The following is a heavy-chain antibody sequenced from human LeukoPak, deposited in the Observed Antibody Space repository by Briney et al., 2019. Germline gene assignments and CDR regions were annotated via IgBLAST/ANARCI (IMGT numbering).Heavy chain of an antibody. Sequence: PGGSLRLSCAASGFIFSSHAMSWVRQAPGKGLEWVSAISGSGGSTYYADSVKGRFTISRDKSKNTLYLQMNSLRAEDTAVYYCAKGLAVAGHFDYWGQGTLVTVSS. CDR1: GFIFSSHA. V-gene: IGHV3-23*01. J-gene: IGHJ4*02. CDR2: ISGSGGST. D-gene: IGHD6-19*01. CDR3: AKGLAVAGHFDY.